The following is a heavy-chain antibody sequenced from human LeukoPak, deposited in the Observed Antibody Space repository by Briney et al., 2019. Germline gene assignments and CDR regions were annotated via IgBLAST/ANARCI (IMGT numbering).Heavy chain of an antibody. CDR1: GFTFSSYA. CDR2: ISGSGGST. CDR3: ASMVTQYYFDY. V-gene: IGHV3-23*01. D-gene: IGHD4-23*01. Sequence: GGSLRLSCAASGFTFSSYAMSCLREAPGKGLEWVSAISGSGGSTYYADSVKGRFTISRDNSKNTLYLQMNSLRAEDTAVYYCASMVTQYYFDYWGQGTLVTVSS. J-gene: IGHJ4*02.